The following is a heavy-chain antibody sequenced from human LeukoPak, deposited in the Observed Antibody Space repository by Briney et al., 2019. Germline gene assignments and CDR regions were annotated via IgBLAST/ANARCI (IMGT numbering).Heavy chain of an antibody. V-gene: IGHV3-23*01. J-gene: IGHJ4*02. D-gene: IGHD6-6*01. CDR3: AKRVPYSSSSVYFDS. CDR2: ISDSGGDT. CDR1: GFTFSSYG. Sequence: PGGSLRLSCVASGFTFSSYGLSWVRQAPGKGLEWDSAISDSGGDTYYADSVRGRFTISKDNSKNTLYLQMNSLRAEDTAVYYCAKRVPYSSSSVYFDSWGQGTLVTVSS.